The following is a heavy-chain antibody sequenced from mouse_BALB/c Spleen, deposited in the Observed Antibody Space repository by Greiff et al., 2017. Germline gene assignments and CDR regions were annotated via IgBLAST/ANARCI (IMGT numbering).Heavy chain of an antibody. CDR3: ARGYYDYDVEYYYAMDY. D-gene: IGHD2-4*01. Sequence: EVQLHQSGAELVKPGASVKLSCTASGFNIKDTYMHWVKQRPEQGLEWIGRIDPANGNTKYDPKFQGKATITADTSSNTAYLQLSSLTSEDTAVYYCARGYYDYDVEYYYAMDYWGQGTSVTVSS. J-gene: IGHJ4*01. CDR1: GFNIKDTY. V-gene: IGHV14-3*02. CDR2: IDPANGNT.